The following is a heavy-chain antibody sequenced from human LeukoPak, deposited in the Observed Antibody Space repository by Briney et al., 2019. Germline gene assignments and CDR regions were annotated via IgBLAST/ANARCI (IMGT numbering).Heavy chain of an antibody. J-gene: IGHJ4*02. CDR2: INPSSGGT. Sequence: GASVKVSCKASGYTFTGYYMHWVRQAPGQGLEWMGWINPSSGGTNYAQKFQGRVTMTRDTSISTAYMELSRLRSDDTAVYYCATTADYGDYVRIDYWGQGTLVTVSS. V-gene: IGHV1-2*02. CDR1: GYTFTGYY. CDR3: ATTADYGDYVRIDY. D-gene: IGHD4-17*01.